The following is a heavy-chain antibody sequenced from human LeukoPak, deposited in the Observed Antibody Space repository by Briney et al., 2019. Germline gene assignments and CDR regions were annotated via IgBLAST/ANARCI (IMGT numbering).Heavy chain of an antibody. D-gene: IGHD5-12*01. CDR2: RWYDGSNK. V-gene: IGHV3-33*01. Sequence: VRSLRLSCAPSGLTFSSYGMHWVRHAPREGLEWVAGRWYDGSNKYYADSVKGRFTNSRDNSKNTLYLQMNSLRAEDTAVYYCARGYSGYDSAYYFDYWGQGTLVTVSS. CDR3: ARGYSGYDSAYYFDY. CDR1: GLTFSSYG. J-gene: IGHJ4*02.